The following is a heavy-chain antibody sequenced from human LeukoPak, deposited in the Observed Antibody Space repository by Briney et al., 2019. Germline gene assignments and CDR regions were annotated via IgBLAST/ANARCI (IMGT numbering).Heavy chain of an antibody. CDR3: AKDTRGDYGWDFDY. D-gene: IGHD3-10*01. J-gene: IGHJ4*02. CDR2: IRYDGSNK. Sequence: PGGSLRLSCAASGFTFSNYAMHWVRQAPGKGREWVAFIRYDGSNKYYADSVKGRFTISRDNSKNTLYLQMNSLRAEDAAVYYCAKDTRGDYGWDFDYWGQGTLVTVSS. CDR1: GFTFSNYA. V-gene: IGHV3-30*02.